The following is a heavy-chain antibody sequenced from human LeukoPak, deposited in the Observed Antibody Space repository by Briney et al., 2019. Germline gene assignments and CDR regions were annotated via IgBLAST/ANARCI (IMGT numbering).Heavy chain of an antibody. J-gene: IGHJ2*01. CDR1: GYSINSGTYY. V-gene: IGHV4-39*07. CDR3: ARDNGGREWYFDL. D-gene: IGHD4-23*01. Sequence: SETLSLTCTVSGYSINSGTYYWGWIRQPPGEGLEWIECIFYSETAYYNPSLRSRVTISVDPSKNQFSLKLSSVTAAGTAVYYCARDNGGREWYFDLWGRGTLVTVSS. CDR2: IFYSETA.